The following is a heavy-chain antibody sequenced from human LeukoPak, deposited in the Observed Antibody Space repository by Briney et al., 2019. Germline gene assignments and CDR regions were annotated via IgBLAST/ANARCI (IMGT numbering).Heavy chain of an antibody. V-gene: IGHV3-74*01. CDR3: ARHFVGGTNGDAFDI. D-gene: IGHD1-26*01. CDR1: GFTFSSYW. CDR2: INSDGSST. Sequence: GGSLRLSCAASGFTFSSYWVHWVRQAPGKGLVWVSRINSDGSSTSYADSVKGRFTISRDNAKSTLYLQMNSLRAEDTAVYYCARHFVGGTNGDAFDIWGQGTKVSVSS. J-gene: IGHJ3*02.